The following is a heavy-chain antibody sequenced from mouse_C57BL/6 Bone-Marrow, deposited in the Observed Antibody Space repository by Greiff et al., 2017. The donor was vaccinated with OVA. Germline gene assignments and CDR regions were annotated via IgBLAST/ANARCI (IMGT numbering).Heavy chain of an antibody. V-gene: IGHV3-6*01. CDR1: GYSITSGYY. CDR2: ISYDGSN. D-gene: IGHD1-1*01. CDR3: ARNVPYYGSSSWFAY. Sequence: EVHLVESGPGLVKPSQSLSLPCSVTGYSITSGYYWNWIRQFPGNKLEWMGYISYDGSNNYNPSLKNRISITRDTSKNQFFLKLNSVTTEDTATYYCARNVPYYGSSSWFAYWGQGTLVTVSA. J-gene: IGHJ3*01.